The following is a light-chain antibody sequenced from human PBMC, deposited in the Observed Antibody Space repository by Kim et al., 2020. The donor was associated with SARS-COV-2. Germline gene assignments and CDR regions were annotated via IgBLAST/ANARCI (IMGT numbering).Light chain of an antibody. CDR3: QAWDNNSGV. CDR2: QDT. Sequence: SYELTQPPSVSVSPGQTASITCSGNNLGTKYANXSQQKPGQSPVLVIYQDTKRPSGVPERFSGSTSGNTATLTISGTQAMDEGDYYCQAWDNNSGVFGIG. J-gene: IGLJ1*01. V-gene: IGLV3-1*01. CDR1: NLGTKY.